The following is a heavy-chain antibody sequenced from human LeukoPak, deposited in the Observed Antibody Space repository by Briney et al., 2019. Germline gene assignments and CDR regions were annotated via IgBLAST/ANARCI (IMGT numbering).Heavy chain of an antibody. CDR2: ISSSSSYI. Sequence: GGSLRLSCAASGFTFSSYSMNWVRQAPGEGLEWVSSISSSSSYIYYADSVKGRFTISRDNAKNSLYLQMNSLRAEDTAVYYCARNDFWSGYTFDYWGQGTLVTVSS. V-gene: IGHV3-21*01. CDR3: ARNDFWSGYTFDY. CDR1: GFTFSSYS. J-gene: IGHJ4*02. D-gene: IGHD3-3*01.